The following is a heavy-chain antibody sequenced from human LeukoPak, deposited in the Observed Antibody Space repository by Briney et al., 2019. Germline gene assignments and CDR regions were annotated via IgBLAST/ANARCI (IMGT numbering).Heavy chain of an antibody. Sequence: ASVKVSCKASGYTFTSYGISWVRQAPGQGLEWMGWISAYNGNTNYAQKLQGRVTMTTDTSTSTAYMELRSLRSDDTAVYYCARDSQDPYYYYYGTDVWGKGTTVTVSS. CDR3: ARDSQDPYYYYYGTDV. CDR2: ISAYNGNT. J-gene: IGHJ6*04. V-gene: IGHV1-18*04. CDR1: GYTFTSYG.